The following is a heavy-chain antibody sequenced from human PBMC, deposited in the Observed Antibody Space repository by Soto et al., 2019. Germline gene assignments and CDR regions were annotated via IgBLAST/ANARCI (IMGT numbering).Heavy chain of an antibody. CDR1: GFTFSSYS. V-gene: IGHV3-21*01. Sequence: GGSLRLSCAASGFTFSSYSMNWVRQAPGKGLEWVSSISSSSSYIYYADSVKGRFTISRDNAKNSLYLQMNSLRAEDTAVYYCARDSGVYSGSYGYWGQGTLVTVSS. D-gene: IGHD1-26*01. CDR3: ARDSGVYSGSYGY. CDR2: ISSSSSYI. J-gene: IGHJ4*02.